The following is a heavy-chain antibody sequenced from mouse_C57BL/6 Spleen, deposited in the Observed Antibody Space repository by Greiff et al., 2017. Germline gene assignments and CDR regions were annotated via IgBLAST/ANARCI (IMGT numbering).Heavy chain of an antibody. CDR3: ARDSNFLFAY. J-gene: IGHJ3*01. CDR2: ISSGSSTI. Sequence: EVQGVESGGGLVKPGGSLKLSCAASGFTFSDYGMHWVRQAPEKGLEWVAYISSGSSTIYYADTVKGRFTISRDNAKNTLFLQMTGLRSEDTAMYYCARDSNFLFAYWGQGTLVTVSA. CDR1: GFTFSDYG. V-gene: IGHV5-17*01. D-gene: IGHD2-5*01.